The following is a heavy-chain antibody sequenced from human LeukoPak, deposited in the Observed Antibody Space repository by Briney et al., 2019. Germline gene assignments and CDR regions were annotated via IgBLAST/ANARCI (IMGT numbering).Heavy chain of an antibody. V-gene: IGHV3-74*01. CDR1: GFTFSSNW. CDR3: VKDLAFDY. Sequence: GGSLRLSCAASGFTFSSNWMHWVRQAPGKGLVWVSRINSDGSTTSYADSVRGRFTISGDNAKNTVYLQMSSLRAEDTAVYYCVKDLAFDYWGPGTLVTVSS. CDR2: INSDGSTT. J-gene: IGHJ4*02.